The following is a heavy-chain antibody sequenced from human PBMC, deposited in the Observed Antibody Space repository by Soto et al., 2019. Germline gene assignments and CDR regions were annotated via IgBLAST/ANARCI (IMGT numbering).Heavy chain of an antibody. CDR1: GGTFSSYA. CDR2: IIPIFGTA. Sequence: SVKVSCKASGGTFSSYAISWVRQAPGQGLEWMGGIIPIFGTANYAQKFQGRVTITADESTSTAYMELSSLRSEDTAVYYCAARERITIFGVVIPPGYYGMDVWGQGTTVTVSS. V-gene: IGHV1-69*13. J-gene: IGHJ6*02. D-gene: IGHD3-3*01. CDR3: AARERITIFGVVIPPGYYGMDV.